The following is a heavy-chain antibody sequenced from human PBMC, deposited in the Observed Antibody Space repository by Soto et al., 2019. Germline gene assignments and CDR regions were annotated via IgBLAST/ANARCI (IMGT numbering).Heavy chain of an antibody. J-gene: IGHJ4*02. CDR2: IHYSGST. CDR3: ARAPYSSGWPDS. V-gene: IGHV4-61*01. D-gene: IGHD6-19*01. CDR1: GGSVTTDNYY. Sequence: QMQLQESGPGLVTPSETLSLTCTVSGGSVTTDNYYWSWIRQPPGKGLEWIAYIHYSGSTNYNPSLKSRVTIAVDTSKNQFSLKLSSVTAADTGVYYCARAPYSSGWPDSWGQGTLVTVSS.